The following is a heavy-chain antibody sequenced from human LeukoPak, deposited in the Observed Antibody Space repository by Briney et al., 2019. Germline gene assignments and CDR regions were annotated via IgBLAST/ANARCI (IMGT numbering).Heavy chain of an antibody. J-gene: IGHJ4*02. Sequence: SVKVSCKASGGTFSSCAISWVRQPPGQGLEWMGRIIPIFGTANYAQKFQGRVTITTDESTSTAYMELSSLRSEDTAVYYCARAVSPDIDYYDSSGYYSSPFDYWGQGTLVTVSS. V-gene: IGHV1-69*05. CDR2: IIPIFGTA. D-gene: IGHD3-22*01. CDR1: GGTFSSCA. CDR3: ARAVSPDIDYYDSSGYYSSPFDY.